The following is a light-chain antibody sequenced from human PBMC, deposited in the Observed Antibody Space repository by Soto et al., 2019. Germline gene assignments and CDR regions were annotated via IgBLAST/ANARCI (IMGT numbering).Light chain of an antibody. V-gene: IGKV1-5*03. CDR1: QSISGW. CDR2: KAS. J-gene: IGKJ1*01. CDR3: QQYNSYST. Sequence: DIQMTQSPSTLSASVGDRVTITCRASQSISGWLAWYQQKPGKAPQLLISKASSLESGVPSRFSGSGSGTEFTLTISSLQPDDFATYYCQQYNSYSTFGQGTKVDIK.